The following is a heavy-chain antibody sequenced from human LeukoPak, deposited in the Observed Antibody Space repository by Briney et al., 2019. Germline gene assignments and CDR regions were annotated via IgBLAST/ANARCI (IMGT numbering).Heavy chain of an antibody. D-gene: IGHD6-13*01. V-gene: IGHV1-2*02. CDR2: INPNSGGT. CDR1: GYTFTGYY. J-gene: IGHJ4*02. Sequence: ASVKVSCKASGYTFTGYYMHWVRLAPGQGLEWMGWINPNSGGTNYAQKFQGRVTMTRDTSISTAYMELSRLRSDDTAVYYCARDGQTHSSWYDRGLHFDYWGQGTLVTVSS. CDR3: ARDGQTHSSWYDRGLHFDY.